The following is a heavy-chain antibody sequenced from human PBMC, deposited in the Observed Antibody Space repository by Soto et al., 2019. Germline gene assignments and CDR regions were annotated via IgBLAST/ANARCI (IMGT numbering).Heavy chain of an antibody. V-gene: IGHV1-18*01. J-gene: IGHJ4*02. CDR2: IYIDDT. D-gene: IGHD1-1*01. Sequence: QIQLVQSEAEVKKPGASVKVSCKASGYTFSSFGFSWMRQAPGQGLEWMGWIYIDDTKYAQNFQGRVTVTTDTSTSSVDMELRSLRSDDTAVYYCARDRDWNLDYWGQGTPVTVSS. CDR1: GYTFSSFG. CDR3: ARDRDWNLDY.